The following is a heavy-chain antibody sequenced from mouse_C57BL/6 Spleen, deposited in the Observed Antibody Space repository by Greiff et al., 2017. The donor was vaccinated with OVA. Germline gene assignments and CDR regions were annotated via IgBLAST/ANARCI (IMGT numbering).Heavy chain of an antibody. D-gene: IGHD2-4*01. J-gene: IGHJ3*01. V-gene: IGHV1-52*01. CDR3: ARDEYDGLAY. CDR2: IDPSDSET. Sequence: VKLQQPGAELVRPGSSVKLSCKASGYTFTSYWMHWVKQRPIQGLEWIGNIDPSDSETHYNQKFKDKATLTVDKSSSTAYMQLSSLTSEDSAVYYCARDEYDGLAYWGQGTLVTVSA. CDR1: GYTFTSYW.